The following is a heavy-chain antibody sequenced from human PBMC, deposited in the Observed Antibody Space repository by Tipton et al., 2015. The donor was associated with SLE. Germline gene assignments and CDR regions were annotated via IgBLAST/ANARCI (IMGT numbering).Heavy chain of an antibody. CDR1: SGSISSSSYY. CDR3: ARLPTYYDFWSGYYPYYFDY. Sequence: TLSLICTVSSGSISSSSYYWGWIRQPPGKGLEWIGSIYSSGSTYYNPSLKSRVTISVDTSKNQFSLKLSSVTAADTAVYYCARLPTYYDFWSGYYPYYFDYWGQGTLVTVSS. J-gene: IGHJ4*02. D-gene: IGHD3-3*01. V-gene: IGHV4-39*01. CDR2: IYSSGST.